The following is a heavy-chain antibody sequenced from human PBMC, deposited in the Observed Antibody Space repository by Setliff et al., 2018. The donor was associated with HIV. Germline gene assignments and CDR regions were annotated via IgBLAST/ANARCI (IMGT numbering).Heavy chain of an antibody. V-gene: IGHV2-70*11. CDR3: ARTYSSGWLDYYYGMDV. Sequence: SGPTLVNPTQTLTLTRTFSGFSLSTSGMCVSWIRQPPGKALEWLARIDWDDDKYYSTSLKTRLTISKDTSKNQVVLTMINMDPVDTATYYCARTYSSGWLDYYYGMDVWGQGTTVTVSS. CDR2: IDWDDDK. J-gene: IGHJ6*02. CDR1: GFSLSTSGMC. D-gene: IGHD6-19*01.